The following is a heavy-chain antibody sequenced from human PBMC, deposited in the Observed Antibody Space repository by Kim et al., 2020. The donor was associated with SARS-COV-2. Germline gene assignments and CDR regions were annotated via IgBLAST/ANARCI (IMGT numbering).Heavy chain of an antibody. V-gene: IGHV6-1*01. CDR1: GDSVSRNNAA. J-gene: IGHJ3*01. Sequence: SQTLSLTCAISGDSVSRNNAAWNWIRQSPSRGLEWLGRTYYTSNWYNDYAVFVKSRISINPDTSKNRCSLQLNSVTPEDTAVYYCAREVNNVFGVLGQGTMVTISS. CDR2: TYYTSNWYN. CDR3: AREVNNVFGV. D-gene: IGHD3-22*01.